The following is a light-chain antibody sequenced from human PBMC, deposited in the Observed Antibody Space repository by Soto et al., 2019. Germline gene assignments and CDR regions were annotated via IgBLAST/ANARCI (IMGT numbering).Light chain of an antibody. CDR1: SSNIGAGYD. CDR2: GNS. CDR3: QSYDSSLSGWEV. Sequence: QSVLTQPPSVSGAPGQRVTISCTGSSSNIGAGYDVHWYQQLPGTAPKLLIYGNSNRPSGVPDRFSGSKSGTSASLAITGLQAEDEADYYCQSYDSSLSGWEVFGTGTKLNVL. V-gene: IGLV1-40*01. J-gene: IGLJ1*01.